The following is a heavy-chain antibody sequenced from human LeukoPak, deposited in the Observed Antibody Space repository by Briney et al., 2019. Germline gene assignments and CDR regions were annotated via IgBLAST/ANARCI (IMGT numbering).Heavy chain of an antibody. CDR1: GFTFSTYS. D-gene: IGHD6-19*01. V-gene: IGHV3-48*01. J-gene: IGHJ4*02. CDR3: ASCVAVPGLPDY. CDR2: ISGSSSTI. Sequence: GGSLRLSCAASGFTFSTYSMNWVRQAPGKGLEWVSYISGSSSTIYYADSVKGRFTISRDNAKNTLYLQMNSLRAEDTAVYYCASCVAVPGLPDYWGQGTLVTVSS.